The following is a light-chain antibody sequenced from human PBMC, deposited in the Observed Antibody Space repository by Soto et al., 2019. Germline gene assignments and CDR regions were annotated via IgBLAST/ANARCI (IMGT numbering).Light chain of an antibody. V-gene: IGKV3-11*01. CDR3: QQRSNWPRG. Sequence: IVFAQFPGTLSLPPRARGTLSCRASQSVSSYLAWYQQKPGQAPRLLIYDASNRATGIPARFSGSGSGTDFTLTISSLEPEDFAVYYCQQRSNWPRGFGGGTKVDIK. J-gene: IGKJ4*01. CDR1: QSVSSY. CDR2: DAS.